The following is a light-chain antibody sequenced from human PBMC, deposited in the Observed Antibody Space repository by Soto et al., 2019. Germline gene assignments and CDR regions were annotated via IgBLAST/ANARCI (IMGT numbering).Light chain of an antibody. CDR3: QQLNSSPPT. Sequence: DIQLTQSPSYLSASVGDRVTITCRASQGISSNLAWYQQTPGKAPNLLIYAASTLQSGVPSRFSGSGSGTEFTLTISSLQPEDFAAYYCQQLNSSPPTFGGGTKVDIK. V-gene: IGKV1-9*01. CDR2: AAS. CDR1: QGISSN. J-gene: IGKJ4*01.